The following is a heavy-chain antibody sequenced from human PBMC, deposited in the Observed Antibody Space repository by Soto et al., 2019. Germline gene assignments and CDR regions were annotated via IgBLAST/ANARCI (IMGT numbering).Heavy chain of an antibody. V-gene: IGHV1-69*01. Sequence: QVQLVQSGAEVQKPGSSVKVSCKASGGTFSSYAISWVRQAPGQGLEWMGGIIPIFGTANYAQKFQGRVTITADESTSTAYMELSSLRSEDTAVYYCARLGWYDYSNYVGFDPWGQGTLVTVSS. J-gene: IGHJ5*02. CDR3: ARLGWYDYSNYVGFDP. CDR2: IIPIFGTA. D-gene: IGHD4-4*01. CDR1: GGTFSSYA.